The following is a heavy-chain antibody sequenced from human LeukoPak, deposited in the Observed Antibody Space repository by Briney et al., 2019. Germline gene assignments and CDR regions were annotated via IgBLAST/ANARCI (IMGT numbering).Heavy chain of an antibody. CDR3: AKDYYGRGGFDY. D-gene: IGHD3-10*01. V-gene: IGHV3-30*18. Sequence: GGSLRLSCAASGLXFSSYGMHWVRQAPGKGLEWVAVISYDGSDKYYADSVKGRFTISRDNSKNTLYLQMNSLRAEDTAVYYCAKDYYGRGGFDYWGQGTLVTVSS. J-gene: IGHJ4*02. CDR1: GLXFSSYG. CDR2: ISYDGSDK.